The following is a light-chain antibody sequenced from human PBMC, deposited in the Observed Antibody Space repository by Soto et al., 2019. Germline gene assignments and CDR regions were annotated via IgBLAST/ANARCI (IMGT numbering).Light chain of an antibody. CDR1: QGITNS. J-gene: IGKJ3*01. V-gene: IGKV1-27*01. CDR3: QKYNSPLFT. CDR2: AAS. Sequence: DIQMTQSPSSLSASVGDRVTITCRASQGITNSLAWYQQKPGKIPKLLIYAASTLQSGVPSRFSGSGSGTDFTLTISSLQPEDVATYYCQKYNSPLFTFGPGTKVDIK.